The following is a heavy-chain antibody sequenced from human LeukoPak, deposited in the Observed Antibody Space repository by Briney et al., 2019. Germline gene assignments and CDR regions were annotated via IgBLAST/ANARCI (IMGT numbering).Heavy chain of an antibody. V-gene: IGHV3-74*01. J-gene: IGHJ4*02. CDR3: ARGILVATIWPDY. CDR2: INSDGSST. Sequence: GGSLRLSCAASGFTFSSYWMHWVRQAPGKGLVWVSRINSDGSSTSYADSVKGRFTISRDNAKNTLYLQMNRLRAEDTAVYYCARGILVATIWPDYWGQGTLVTVSS. D-gene: IGHD5-12*01. CDR1: GFTFSSYW.